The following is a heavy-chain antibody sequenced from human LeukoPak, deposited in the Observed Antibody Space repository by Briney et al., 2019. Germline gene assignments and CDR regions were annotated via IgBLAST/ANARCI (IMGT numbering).Heavy chain of an antibody. D-gene: IGHD1-26*01. CDR2: INPKSGGT. V-gene: IGHV1-2*02. CDR3: AKDLQWELPRGDALDI. Sequence: ASVKVSCKSSGYTFTDYYMHWVRQAPGQGLEWMGWINPKSGGTNYAQNFQGRVTMTRDTSISTAYMELSRLRSDDTAVYYCAKDLQWELPRGDALDIWGQGTMVTVSS. CDR1: GYTFTDYY. J-gene: IGHJ3*02.